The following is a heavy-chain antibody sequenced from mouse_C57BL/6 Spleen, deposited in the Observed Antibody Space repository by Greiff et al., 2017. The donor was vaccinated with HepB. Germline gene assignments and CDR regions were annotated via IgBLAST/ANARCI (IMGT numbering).Heavy chain of an antibody. CDR2: IYPRSGNT. CDR3: ARSYYYGSSSWYFDV. Sequence: QVQLQQSGAELARPGASVKLSCKASGYTFTSYGISWVKQRTGQGLEWIGEIYPRSGNTYYNEKFKGEATLTADKSSSTAYMELRSLTSEDSAVYFCARSYYYGSSSWYFDVWGTGTTVTVSS. CDR1: GYTFTSYG. J-gene: IGHJ1*03. D-gene: IGHD1-1*01. V-gene: IGHV1-81*01.